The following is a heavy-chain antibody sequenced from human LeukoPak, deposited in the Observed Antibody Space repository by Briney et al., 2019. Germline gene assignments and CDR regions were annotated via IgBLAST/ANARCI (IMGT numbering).Heavy chain of an antibody. Sequence: TSETLSLTCTVSGGSISSSSYYWGWIRQPPGKGLELIGSIYYSGSTYYNPSLKSRVTISVDTSKNQFSLKSSSVTAADTAVYYCASLVSYYYGSGSLNWFDPWGQGTLVTVSS. J-gene: IGHJ5*02. V-gene: IGHV4-39*01. CDR3: ASLVSYYYGSGSLNWFDP. CDR2: IYYSGST. D-gene: IGHD3-10*01. CDR1: GGSISSSSYY.